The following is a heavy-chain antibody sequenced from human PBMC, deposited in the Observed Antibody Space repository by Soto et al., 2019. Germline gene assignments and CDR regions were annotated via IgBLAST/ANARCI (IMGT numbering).Heavy chain of an antibody. CDR1: GFTFSSYA. V-gene: IGHV3-23*01. Sequence: GGSLRLSCAASGFTFSSYAMSWVRQAPGKGLEWVSAISGSGGSTYYADSVKGRFTISRDNSKNTLYLQMNSLRAEDTAIYYCAKEPTTGGWLRSSYYFDYWGQGTLVTVSS. D-gene: IGHD5-12*01. CDR2: ISGSGGST. J-gene: IGHJ4*02. CDR3: AKEPTTGGWLRSSYYFDY.